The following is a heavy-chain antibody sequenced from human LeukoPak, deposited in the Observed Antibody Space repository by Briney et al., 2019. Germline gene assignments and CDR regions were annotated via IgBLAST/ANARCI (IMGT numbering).Heavy chain of an antibody. Sequence: ASVKVSCKASGYTFTGYYMHWVRQAPGQGLEWMGWINANSGGTNYAQKFQGRVTMTRDTSISTAYMELSRLRSDDTAVYYCARLVAQNEYYFDYWGQGTLVTVSS. J-gene: IGHJ4*02. D-gene: IGHD2-2*01. CDR2: INANSGGT. CDR3: ARLVAQNEYYFDY. V-gene: IGHV1-2*02. CDR1: GYTFTGYY.